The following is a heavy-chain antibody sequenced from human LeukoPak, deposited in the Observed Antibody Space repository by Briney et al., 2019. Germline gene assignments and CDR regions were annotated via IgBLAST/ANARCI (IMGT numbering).Heavy chain of an antibody. Sequence: SETLSLTCTVSGGSISGYYWHWIRQPAGKGLGWIGRVHMSETSIYNPSLKSRVTMSVGTSKNHFSLNLSSVTAADTAVYYCARGYRISEIRFFEWLLDYWGQGSLVTVSS. CDR1: GGSISGYY. V-gene: IGHV4-4*07. CDR3: ARGYRISEIRFFEWLLDY. D-gene: IGHD3-3*01. J-gene: IGHJ4*02. CDR2: VHMSETS.